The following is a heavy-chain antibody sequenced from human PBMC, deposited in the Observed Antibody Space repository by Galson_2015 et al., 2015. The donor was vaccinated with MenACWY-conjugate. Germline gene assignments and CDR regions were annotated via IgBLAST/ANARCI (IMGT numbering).Heavy chain of an antibody. CDR1: GYSFTSYW. J-gene: IGHJ6*02. CDR3: AVAVAGSDYYYGMDV. Sequence: QSGAEVKKPGESLKISCKGSGYSFTSYWIGWVRQMPGKGLEWMGIIYPGDSDTRYSPSFQGQVTISADKSISTAYLQWSSLKASDTAMYYCAVAVAGSDYYYGMDVWGQGTTVTVSS. D-gene: IGHD6-19*01. CDR2: IYPGDSDT. V-gene: IGHV5-51*01.